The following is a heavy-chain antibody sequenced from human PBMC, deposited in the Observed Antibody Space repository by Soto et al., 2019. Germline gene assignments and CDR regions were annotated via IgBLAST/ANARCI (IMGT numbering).Heavy chain of an antibody. Sequence: EVQVLESGGGLVQPGGSLRLSCEGSGFTFSSYAMSWVRQAPGKGLEWVSALSGSGGGTFYADSVKGRFTISRDNSKSTLYLQMNSLRAEDTAVYYCAKLVGDGYYYGPVDYWGLGTLVTVSS. V-gene: IGHV3-23*01. D-gene: IGHD5-12*01. J-gene: IGHJ4*02. CDR1: GFTFSSYA. CDR2: LSGSGGGT. CDR3: AKLVGDGYYYGPVDY.